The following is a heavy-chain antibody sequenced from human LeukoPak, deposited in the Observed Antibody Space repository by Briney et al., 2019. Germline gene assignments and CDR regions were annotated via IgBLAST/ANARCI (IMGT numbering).Heavy chain of an antibody. D-gene: IGHD4-11*01. CDR2: IYYSGST. Sequence: SETLSLTCTVSGGSISSGDYYWSWIRQPQGKGLEWIGYIYYSGSTYYNPSLKSRVTISVDTSKNQFSLKLSSVTAADTAVYYCARGPNDYHDAFDIWGQGTMVTVSS. CDR1: GGSISSGDYY. J-gene: IGHJ3*02. CDR3: ARGPNDYHDAFDI. V-gene: IGHV4-30-4*01.